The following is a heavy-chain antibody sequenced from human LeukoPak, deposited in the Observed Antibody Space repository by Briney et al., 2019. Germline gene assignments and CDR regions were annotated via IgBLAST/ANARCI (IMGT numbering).Heavy chain of an antibody. CDR3: AKDVYYYYDSSGYYL. Sequence: GGSLRLSCAASGFTFSSYAMSWVRQAPGKGLEWVSAISGSGGSTYYADSVKGRFTISRDNSKNTLYLQMNSLRAEDTAVYYCAKDVYYYYDSSGYYLWGQGTLVTVSS. V-gene: IGHV3-23*01. D-gene: IGHD3-22*01. CDR1: GFTFSSYA. CDR2: ISGSGGST. J-gene: IGHJ5*02.